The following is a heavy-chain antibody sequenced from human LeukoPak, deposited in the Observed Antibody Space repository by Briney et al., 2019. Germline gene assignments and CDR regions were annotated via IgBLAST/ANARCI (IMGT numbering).Heavy chain of an antibody. CDR3: AGSDLGYCSGGSCYSPSFDP. CDR2: INHSGST. Sequence: PSETLSLTCAVYGGSFSGYYWSWIRQPPGKGLEWIGEINHSGSTNYNPSLKSRVTISVDTSKNQFSLKLSSVTAADTAVYYCAGSDLGYCSGGSCYSPSFDPWGQGTLVTVSS. D-gene: IGHD2-15*01. V-gene: IGHV4-34*01. J-gene: IGHJ5*02. CDR1: GGSFSGYY.